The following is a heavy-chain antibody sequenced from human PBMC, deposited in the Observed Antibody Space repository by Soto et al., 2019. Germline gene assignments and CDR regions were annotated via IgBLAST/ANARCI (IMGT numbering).Heavy chain of an antibody. CDR3: AKDRLRGGFLTTATTNGMDV. D-gene: IGHD1-26*01. V-gene: IGHV3-30*18. CDR1: GFTFSSYG. J-gene: IGHJ6*02. Sequence: QVQLVESGGGVVQPGRSLRLSCAASGFTFSSYGMHWVRQAPGKGLEWVALISYDGSNKYYADSVKGRFSISRDNSKNPLYLQMNSLRAGDTAVYYCAKDRLRGGFLTTATTNGMDVWGQGTTVTVSS. CDR2: ISYDGSNK.